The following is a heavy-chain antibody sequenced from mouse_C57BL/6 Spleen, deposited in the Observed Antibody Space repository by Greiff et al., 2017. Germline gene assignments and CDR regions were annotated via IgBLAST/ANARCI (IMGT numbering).Heavy chain of an antibody. CDR1: GYTFTDYY. J-gene: IGHJ3*01. CDR3: ARTTTVEAWFAY. D-gene: IGHD1-1*01. CDR2: INPNNGGT. V-gene: IGHV1-26*01. Sequence: VQLQQSGPELVKPGASVTISCKASGYTFTDYYMNWVKQSHGKSLEWIGDINPNNGGTSYNQKFKGKATLTVDKSSSTAYMELRSLTSEDSAVYYCARTTTVEAWFAYWGQGTLVTVSA.